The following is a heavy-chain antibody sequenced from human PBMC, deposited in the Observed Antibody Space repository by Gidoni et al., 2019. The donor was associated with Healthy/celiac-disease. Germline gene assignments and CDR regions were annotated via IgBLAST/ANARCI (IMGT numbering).Heavy chain of an antibody. V-gene: IGHV4-39*01. Sequence: QLQLQESGPGLVKPSETLSLTCTVSGGSISSSSYYWGWIRQPPGKGLEWLGSIYYSGSTSYNPSLKSRVTISVDTSKNQFSLKLSSVTAADTAVYYCARYYSNYGGGFDYWGQGTLVTVSS. CDR2: IYYSGST. D-gene: IGHD4-4*01. CDR3: ARYYSNYGGGFDY. CDR1: GGSISSSSYY. J-gene: IGHJ4*02.